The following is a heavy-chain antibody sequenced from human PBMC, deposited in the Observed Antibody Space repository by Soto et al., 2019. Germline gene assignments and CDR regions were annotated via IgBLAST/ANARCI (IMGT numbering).Heavy chain of an antibody. D-gene: IGHD5-12*01. CDR3: AKESRYSDYVRALDM. CDR1: GFTFSSYA. J-gene: IGHJ3*02. CDR2: ISGSGYST. V-gene: IGHV3-23*01. Sequence: EVQLLESGGGLVQPGGSLRLSCTASGFTFSSYAMTWVRQAPGKGLEWVSTISGSGYSTFYADSVKGRFAISRDNSKNTLYLQMNSLRVEDTAGYHGAKESRYSDYVRALDMWGQGTMVTVSS.